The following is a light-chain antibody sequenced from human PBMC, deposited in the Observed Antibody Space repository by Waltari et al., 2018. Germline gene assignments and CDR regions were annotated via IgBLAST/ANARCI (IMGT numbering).Light chain of an antibody. CDR2: EDN. J-gene: IGLJ2*01. Sequence: FMLTQPHSVSESPGKTVTISCTRSSGNIATNYVPWYQQRPGSAPTKVIYEDNQRSSGVPDRFAGSIDSSSNSASLIIAGLKAEDEADYYCQSFDSSHVVFGGGIKLTVL. CDR1: SGNIATNY. V-gene: IGLV6-57*03. CDR3: QSFDSSHVV.